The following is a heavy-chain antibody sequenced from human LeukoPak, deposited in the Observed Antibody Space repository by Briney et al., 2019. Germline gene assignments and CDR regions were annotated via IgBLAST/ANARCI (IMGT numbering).Heavy chain of an antibody. V-gene: IGHV3-21*01. J-gene: IGHJ6*03. CDR3: ARAFYGSGSYYYFYYYMDV. CDR1: GFTFSSYS. Sequence: PGGSLRLSCAASGFTFSSYSMNWVRQAPGKGLEWVSSISSSSSYIYYADSVKGRFTISRDNAKNSVYLQMNSLRAEDTAVYYCARAFYGSGSYYYFYYYMDVWGKGTTVTVSS. CDR2: ISSSSSYI. D-gene: IGHD3-10*01.